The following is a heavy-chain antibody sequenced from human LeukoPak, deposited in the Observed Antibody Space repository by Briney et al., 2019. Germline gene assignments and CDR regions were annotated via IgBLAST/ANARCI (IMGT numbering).Heavy chain of an antibody. V-gene: IGHV3-48*02. CDR3: ARGDCGGDCFFPVDY. CDR1: GFTFSSYS. CDR2: ISSSSGTI. Sequence: GGSLRLSCEASGFTFSSYSMNWVRQAPGKGLEWVSYISSSSGTIYYADSVKGRFTISRDNAKNSLYLQMNSLRDEDTAVYYCARGDCGGDCFFPVDYWGQGTLVTVSS. D-gene: IGHD2-21*02. J-gene: IGHJ4*02.